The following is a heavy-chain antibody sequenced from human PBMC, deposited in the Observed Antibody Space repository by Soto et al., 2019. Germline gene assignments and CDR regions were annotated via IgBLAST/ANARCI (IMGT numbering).Heavy chain of an antibody. CDR2: ISWNSGSI. Sequence: PGGYLRLSCAAPGLSLDDSAMQWVRQAPGKGLEWVSGISWNSGSIGYADSVKGRVTMSRDNAKNSLYLLMTSLRAEGRALYYGAEDIGSVLGSYYGMAVRRHETTVFLSS. D-gene: IGHD3-10*01. CDR1: GLSLDDSA. CDR3: AEDIGSVLGSYYGMAV. J-gene: IGHJ6*02. V-gene: IGHV3-9*01.